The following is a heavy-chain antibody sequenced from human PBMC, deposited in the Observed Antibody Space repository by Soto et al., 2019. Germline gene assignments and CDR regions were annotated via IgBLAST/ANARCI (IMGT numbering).Heavy chain of an antibody. CDR2: IWYDGSNN. D-gene: IGHD4-17*01. J-gene: IGHJ6*02. CDR3: ARVRGSSRPVTTSLYDYCYGMDV. CDR1: GFTFSSYG. Sequence: QVQLVESGGGVVQPGRSLRLSCAASGFTFSSYGMHWVRQAPGKGLAWVAVIWYDGSNNYYADSVKGRFTISRDKSKSTLYLKKNSLRAVDTAVYYCARVRGSSRPVTTSLYDYCYGMDVWGQGTTVTVSS. V-gene: IGHV3-33*01.